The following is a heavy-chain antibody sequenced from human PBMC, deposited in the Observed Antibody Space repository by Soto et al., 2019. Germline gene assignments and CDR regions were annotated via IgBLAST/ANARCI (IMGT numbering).Heavy chain of an antibody. J-gene: IGHJ3*01. Sequence: TGGSLRLSCAASGFTFSSYGMHWVRQAPGKGLEWVAVIWYDGSNKYYADSVKGRFTISRDNSKNTLYLQMNSLRAEDTAVYYCARDDGEWELPDWGQGTMVTVSS. V-gene: IGHV3-33*01. D-gene: IGHD1-26*01. CDR2: IWYDGSNK. CDR1: GFTFSSYG. CDR3: ARDDGEWELPD.